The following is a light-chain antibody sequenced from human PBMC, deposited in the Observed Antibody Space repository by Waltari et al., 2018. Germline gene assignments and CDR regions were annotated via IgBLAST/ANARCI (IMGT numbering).Light chain of an antibody. J-gene: IGLJ2*01. Sequence: QSALTQPRSVSGSPGQSVTLSCTGTNSDVGAYNYVSWYQHRPGKAPHLVIFGVDKRPSGVPDRFSGSKAGNPASLTISGLQADDEADYYCCSYAGRYTSVFGGGTKVTVL. CDR2: GVD. CDR1: NSDVGAYNY. CDR3: CSYAGRYTSV. V-gene: IGLV2-11*01.